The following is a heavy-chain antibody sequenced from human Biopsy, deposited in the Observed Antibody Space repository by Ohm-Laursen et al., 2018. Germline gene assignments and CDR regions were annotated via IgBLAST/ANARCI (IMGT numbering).Heavy chain of an antibody. D-gene: IGHD3-10*01. Sequence: SLRLSCAASEFIFSRLWMYWVRQAPGKGLVWVSRINSDGSSTNYADAVKGRFTTSRDNAKNTVFLQMNSLRAEDTAVYYCTRAEAGSGSLLYFDYWGQGTLVTVSS. J-gene: IGHJ4*02. V-gene: IGHV3-74*01. CDR3: TRAEAGSGSLLYFDY. CDR2: INSDGSST. CDR1: EFIFSRLW.